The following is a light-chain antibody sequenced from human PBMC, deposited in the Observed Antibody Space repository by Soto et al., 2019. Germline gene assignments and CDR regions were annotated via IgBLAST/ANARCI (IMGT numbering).Light chain of an antibody. CDR3: QQYLNVLT. CDR2: DAS. CDR1: QDIRNH. V-gene: IGKV1-33*01. Sequence: DIQMTQSPSSLSASVGDRITITCQASQDIRNHLNWYQQKPGKAPKILIYDASNLEAGVPSRFGGSGSGTDFTFTISSLHPEGIATYYCQQYLNVLTFGGGTKVEIK. J-gene: IGKJ4*01.